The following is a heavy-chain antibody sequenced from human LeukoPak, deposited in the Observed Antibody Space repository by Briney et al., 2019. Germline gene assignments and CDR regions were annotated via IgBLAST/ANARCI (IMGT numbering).Heavy chain of an antibody. Sequence: ASVKVSCKVSGYTLTELSMHWVRQAPGKGLEWMGGFDPEDGETIYAQKFQGRVTMTEDTSTSTAYMELRSLRSDDTAVYYCVWSYYYYGMDVWGQGTTVTVSS. CDR3: VWSYYYYGMDV. D-gene: IGHD2-21*01. CDR1: GYTLTELS. CDR2: FDPEDGET. J-gene: IGHJ6*02. V-gene: IGHV1-24*01.